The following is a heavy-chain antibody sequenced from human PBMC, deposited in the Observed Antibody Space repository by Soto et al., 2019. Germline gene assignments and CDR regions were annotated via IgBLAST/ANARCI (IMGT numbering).Heavy chain of an antibody. CDR1: GFTFCSYA. CDR2: ISGSGGST. J-gene: IGHJ4*02. Sequence: GGSLRLSCAAPGFTFCSYAISWVRPAPGKGLEWVSAISGSGGSTYYADSVKGRFTISRDNSKNTLYLQMNSLRAEDTAVYYCAKDQLVVVVAAPYFDYWGQGTLVTVSS. CDR3: AKDQLVVVVAAPYFDY. V-gene: IGHV3-23*01. D-gene: IGHD2-15*01.